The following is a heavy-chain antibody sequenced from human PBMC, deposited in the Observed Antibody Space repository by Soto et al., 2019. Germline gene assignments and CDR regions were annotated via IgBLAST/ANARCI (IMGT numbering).Heavy chain of an antibody. CDR2: IYWNDDK. V-gene: IGHV2-5*01. Sequence: QITLKESGPTLVKPTQTLTLTCTFSGFSLSTSGVGVGWIRQPPGKALEWLALIYWNDDKRYSPSLKSRLTNPKDPSKNQVGLTMTNMDPVDTAPYYRANELLPWFREFIFGPWGQGTLVTVSS. J-gene: IGHJ5*02. CDR3: ANELLPWFREFIFGP. CDR1: GFSLSTSGVG. D-gene: IGHD3-10*01.